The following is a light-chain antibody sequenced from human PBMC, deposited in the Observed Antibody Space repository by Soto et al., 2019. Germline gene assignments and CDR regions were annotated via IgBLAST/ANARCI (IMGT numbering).Light chain of an antibody. J-gene: IGKJ1*01. CDR1: QSVSSY. Sequence: EIVLTQSPATLSLSPGERVTLSCRASQSVSSYLTWYQQKPGQAPRLLIYDASNRASGIPARFSGSGSGIDFSLTSSSLEPEDFAVYYCQQRGTWPWTFGQGTKVEIK. CDR3: QQRGTWPWT. CDR2: DAS. V-gene: IGKV3-11*01.